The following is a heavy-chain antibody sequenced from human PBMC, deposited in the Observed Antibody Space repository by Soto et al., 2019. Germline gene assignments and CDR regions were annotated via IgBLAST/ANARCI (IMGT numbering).Heavy chain of an antibody. CDR3: ARTPTPVGATSGWFDP. J-gene: IGHJ5*02. CDR1: GYSFTSYW. D-gene: IGHD1-26*01. Sequence: GESLKISCQGSGYSFTSYWIGWVRQMPGKGLEWMGIIYPGDSDTRYSPSFQGQVTISADKSISTAYLQWSSLKASDTAMYYCARTPTPVGATSGWFDPWGQGTLVTVSS. V-gene: IGHV5-51*01. CDR2: IYPGDSDT.